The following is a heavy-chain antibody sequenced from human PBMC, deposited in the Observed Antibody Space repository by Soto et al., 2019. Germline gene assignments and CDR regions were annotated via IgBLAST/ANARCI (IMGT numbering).Heavy chain of an antibody. J-gene: IGHJ3*02. Sequence: QVQLEQSGAEVKKPGSSVKVSRKASGGTLSDHGVAWLRQAPGQGLEWMGGTIPVFNTAKYAQKFQGRVTVTADKFTNIAYMELSSLRSEDTAFYFCARGVYGSGNYYTGPSAFDMWGQGTMVIGSS. CDR1: GGTLSDHG. V-gene: IGHV1-69*06. CDR3: ARGVYGSGNYYTGPSAFDM. CDR2: TIPVFNTA. D-gene: IGHD3-10*01.